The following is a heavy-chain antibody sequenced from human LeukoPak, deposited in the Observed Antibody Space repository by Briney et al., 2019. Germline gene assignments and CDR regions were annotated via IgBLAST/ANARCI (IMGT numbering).Heavy chain of an antibody. CDR1: GDTGTFSSFA. CDR2: ISAYNGNT. V-gene: IGHV1-18*01. D-gene: IGHD5/OR15-5a*01. Sequence: ASVKVSCKASGDTGTFSSFAINWLRQAPGQGLEWMGWISAYNGNTNYAQKLQGRVTMTTDTSTSTAYMELRSLRSDDTAVYYCARLLRSAFDIWGQGTMVTVSS. CDR3: ARLLRSAFDI. J-gene: IGHJ3*02.